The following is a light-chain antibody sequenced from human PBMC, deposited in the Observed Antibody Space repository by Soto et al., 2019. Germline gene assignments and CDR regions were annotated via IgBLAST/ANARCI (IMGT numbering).Light chain of an antibody. Sequence: QSALTQPDSVSGSPGQSITISCTGSSSDVGAYTSVSWYQQHPGKAPKLMIYEVSNRPSGVSRRFSGSKSGNTASLTISGLQAEDEAHYYCSSYTSDNRDYVFGTGTKVTVL. J-gene: IGLJ1*01. CDR2: EVS. CDR3: SSYTSDNRDYV. V-gene: IGLV2-14*01. CDR1: SSDVGAYTS.